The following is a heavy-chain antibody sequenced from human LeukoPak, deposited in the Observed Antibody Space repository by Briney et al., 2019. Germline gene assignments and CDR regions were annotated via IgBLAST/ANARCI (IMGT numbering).Heavy chain of an antibody. CDR3: ARRSGRGKPVDY. CDR2: IYYSGST. CDR1: GGSISSGGYS. Sequence: SETLSLTCAVSGGSISSGGYSWSWIRQPPGKGLEWIGYIYYSGSTNYNPSLKSRVTISVDTSKNQFSLKLSSVTAADTAVYYCARRSGRGKPVDYWGQGTLVTVSS. V-gene: IGHV4-61*08. J-gene: IGHJ4*02. D-gene: IGHD2-15*01.